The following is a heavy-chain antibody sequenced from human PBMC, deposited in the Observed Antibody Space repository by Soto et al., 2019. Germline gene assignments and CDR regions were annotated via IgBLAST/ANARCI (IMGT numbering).Heavy chain of an antibody. CDR2: IFPGDCDT. Sequence: EVQLVQSGAEVRKPGESLRISCKGSGYSFSSFWIGWVRQLPGKGLEWMGSIFPGDCDTRYSPSFQGQVTISADKSINIAYLQWSSLKASDIAMYYGVKMMGFNYGSGSHYNNWIDTWGQGTLLTVSS. J-gene: IGHJ5*02. CDR3: VKMMGFNYGSGSHYNNWIDT. CDR1: GYSFSSFW. D-gene: IGHD3-10*01. V-gene: IGHV5-51*01.